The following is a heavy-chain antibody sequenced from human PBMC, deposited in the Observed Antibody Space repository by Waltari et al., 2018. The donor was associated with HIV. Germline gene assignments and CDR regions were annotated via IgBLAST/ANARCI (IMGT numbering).Heavy chain of an antibody. CDR2: ISASNGNT. Sequence: QVQLVQYGAEVKKTATSVKASCETVGYRSISHSLNAVRQAPGQGLEWMGWISASNGNTKYAEKFQGRLTLTTDTITNIAYLELRNLRSDDTAIYYCARGRHIMVVSAPMAFDVWGQGTLVTVSS. J-gene: IGHJ3*01. V-gene: IGHV1-18*04. D-gene: IGHD2-21*01. CDR1: GYRSISHS. CDR3: ARGRHIMVVSAPMAFDV.